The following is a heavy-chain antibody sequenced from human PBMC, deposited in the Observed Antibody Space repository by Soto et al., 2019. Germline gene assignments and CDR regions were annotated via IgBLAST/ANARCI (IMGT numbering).Heavy chain of an antibody. CDR1: GGSLSGYF. V-gene: IGHV4-34*01. Sequence: QVHLEQWGAGLLKPSETLSLTCAVYGGSLSGYFWSWVRQPPGKGLEWIGEINHSGSTNYNPSLKSLVTISADTSKHQFSLRLSSGTAADSGIYFCASYHYYDFWIGSRHYMDAWGKGTTVTVSS. CDR3: ASYHYYDFWIGSRHYMDA. J-gene: IGHJ6*03. D-gene: IGHD3-3*01. CDR2: INHSGST.